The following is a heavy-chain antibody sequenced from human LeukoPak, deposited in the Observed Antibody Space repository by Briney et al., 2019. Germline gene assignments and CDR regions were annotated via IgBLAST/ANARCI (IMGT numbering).Heavy chain of an antibody. J-gene: IGHJ5*02. Sequence: GGSLRLSCAASGFTFSSYWMSWVRQAPGKGLEWVANIKQDGSEKYYVDSVKGRFTISRDNAKNTLYLQMNSLRAEDTAVYYCARGDFCSSTSCYPTNHNWFDPWGQGTLVTVSS. CDR3: ARGDFCSSTSCYPTNHNWFDP. V-gene: IGHV3-7*01. CDR1: GFTFSSYW. CDR2: IKQDGSEK. D-gene: IGHD2-2*01.